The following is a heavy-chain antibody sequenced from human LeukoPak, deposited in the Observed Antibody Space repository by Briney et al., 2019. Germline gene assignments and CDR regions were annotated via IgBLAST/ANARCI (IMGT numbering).Heavy chain of an antibody. J-gene: IGHJ5*02. CDR2: INHSGST. CDR3: ARGGLLWFGELNWFDP. V-gene: IGHV4-34*01. CDR1: GGSFGGYY. Sequence: PSETLSLTCAVYGGSFGGYYWSWIRQPPGKGLEWIGEINHSGSTSYNPSLKSRVTISVDTSKNQFSLKLSSVTAADTAVYYCARGGLLWFGELNWFDPWGQGTLVTVSS. D-gene: IGHD3-10*01.